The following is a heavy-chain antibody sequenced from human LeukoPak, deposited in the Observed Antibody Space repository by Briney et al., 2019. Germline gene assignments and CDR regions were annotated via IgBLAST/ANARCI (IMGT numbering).Heavy chain of an antibody. J-gene: IGHJ4*02. Sequence: PGRSLRLSCAASGFTFSSYGMHWVRQAPGKGLEWVAVIWYDGSNKYYADSVKGRSTISRDNSKNTLYLQMNSLRAEDTAVYYCARDYGSGSYLYGYWGQGTLVTVSS. V-gene: IGHV3-33*01. CDR3: ARDYGSGSYLYGY. CDR2: IWYDGSNK. CDR1: GFTFSSYG. D-gene: IGHD3-10*01.